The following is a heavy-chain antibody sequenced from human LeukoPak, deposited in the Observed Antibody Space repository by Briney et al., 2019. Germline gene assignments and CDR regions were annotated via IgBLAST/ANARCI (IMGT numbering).Heavy chain of an antibody. CDR2: IFYTGST. CDR1: GGSISNYY. J-gene: IGHJ3*02. D-gene: IGHD3-9*01. Sequence: SETLSLTCSVSGGSISNYYWSWIRQPPGKGLEWIGYIFYTGSTKYNPSLKSRVTIFGDTSKNQFFLKLSAVTAADTAVYYCARARYVNSFYAFDIWGQGTLVTVSS. V-gene: IGHV4-59*01. CDR3: ARARYVNSFYAFDI.